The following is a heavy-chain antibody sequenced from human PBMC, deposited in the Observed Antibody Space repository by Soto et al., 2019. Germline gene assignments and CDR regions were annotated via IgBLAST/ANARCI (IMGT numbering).Heavy chain of an antibody. CDR2: INPGNGNT. CDR1: GYTFTSCG. J-gene: IGHJ4*02. D-gene: IGHD3-22*01. Sequence: GASVKVSCKASGYTFTSCGINWVRQAPGRGLEWVGWINPGNGNTKYSQQFQGRVIIDRDTSASTAYMELSSLRSEDTAVYYCARGGYFDSSNYLAYWGLGTLVTVSS. V-gene: IGHV1-3*01. CDR3: ARGGYFDSSNYLAY.